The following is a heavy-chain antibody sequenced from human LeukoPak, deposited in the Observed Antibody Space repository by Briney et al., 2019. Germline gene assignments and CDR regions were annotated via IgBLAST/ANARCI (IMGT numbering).Heavy chain of an antibody. Sequence: GGSLRLSCAASGFTFSSYWMSWVRQAPGRGLERVSAISGSGGSTYYADSVKGRFTISRDNSKNTLYLQMNSLRAEDTAVYYCAKDTYYDFWSGYFPSFDYWGQGTLVTVSS. V-gene: IGHV3-23*01. J-gene: IGHJ4*02. D-gene: IGHD3-3*01. CDR2: ISGSGGST. CDR1: GFTFSSYW. CDR3: AKDTYYDFWSGYFPSFDY.